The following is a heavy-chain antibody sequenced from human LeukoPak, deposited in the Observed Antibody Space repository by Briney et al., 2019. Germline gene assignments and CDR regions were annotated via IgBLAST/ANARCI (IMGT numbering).Heavy chain of an antibody. J-gene: IGHJ4*02. Sequence: SETLSLTCTVSGGSISSSSYYWGWIRQPPGKGREWIGSIYYSGSTYYNPSLKSRVTMSVDTSKNQFSLKLSSVTAADTAVYYCASPNGGSYFSFDYWGQGTLVTVSS. CDR1: GGSISSSSYY. CDR3: ASPNGGSYFSFDY. CDR2: IYYSGST. V-gene: IGHV4-39*01. D-gene: IGHD1-26*01.